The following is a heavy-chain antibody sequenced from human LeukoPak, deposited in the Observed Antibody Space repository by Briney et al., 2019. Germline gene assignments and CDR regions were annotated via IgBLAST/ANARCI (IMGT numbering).Heavy chain of an antibody. CDR3: AREQQQLRKLGENWFDP. CDR2: INHSGST. J-gene: IGHJ5*02. Sequence: SETLSLTCAVYGGSFSGYYWSWIRQPPGKGLEWIGEINHSGSTNYNPSLKSRVTISVDTSKNQFSLKLSSVTAADTAVYYCAREQQQLRKLGENWFDPWGQGTLVTVSS. CDR1: GGSFSGYY. D-gene: IGHD6-13*01. V-gene: IGHV4-34*01.